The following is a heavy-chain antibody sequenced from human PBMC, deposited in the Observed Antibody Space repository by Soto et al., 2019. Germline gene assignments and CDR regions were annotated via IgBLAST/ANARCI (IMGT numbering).Heavy chain of an antibody. CDR1: GGSFSGYY. V-gene: IGHV4-34*01. Sequence: PSETLSLTCAVYGGSFSGYYWSWIRQPPGKGLEWIGEINHSGSTNYNPSLKSRVTISVDTSKNQFSLKLSSVTAADTAVYYCARGYTDIVATGGFDDWGQGTLVTVSS. J-gene: IGHJ4*02. D-gene: IGHD5-12*01. CDR2: INHSGST. CDR3: ARGYTDIVATGGFDD.